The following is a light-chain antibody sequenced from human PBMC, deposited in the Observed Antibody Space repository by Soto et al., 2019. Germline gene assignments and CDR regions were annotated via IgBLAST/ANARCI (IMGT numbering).Light chain of an antibody. CDR1: SSDVGGYNY. Sequence: QSVLTQSASVSGSPGQSITISCTGTSSDVGGYNYVSWYQQHPGTAPKLMIYDVSNRPSGVSNRFSGSKSGNTASLTISGLQAEDEADYYCSSYTSSSTVVFGGGTKLTVL. CDR2: DVS. V-gene: IGLV2-14*01. CDR3: SSYTSSSTVV. J-gene: IGLJ2*01.